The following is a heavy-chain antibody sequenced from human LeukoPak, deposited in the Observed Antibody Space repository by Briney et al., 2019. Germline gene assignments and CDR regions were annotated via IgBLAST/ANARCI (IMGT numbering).Heavy chain of an antibody. Sequence: GRSLRLSCAASGFTFSSYEMNCVRHTPGKGRECVSSISSSGTTIYYADSVKGRFTISRDNAKHPLCLQMNSLRAEDTDVYYCASAGVGLSLDTWGQGTLVTVSS. V-gene: IGHV3-48*03. D-gene: IGHD2-8*01. CDR2: ISSSGTTI. CDR3: ASAGVGLSLDT. CDR1: GFTFSSYE. J-gene: IGHJ5*02.